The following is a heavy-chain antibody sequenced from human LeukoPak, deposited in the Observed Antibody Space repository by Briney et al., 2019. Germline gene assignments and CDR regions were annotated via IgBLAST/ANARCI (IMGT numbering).Heavy chain of an antibody. CDR1: GFTFSSYA. V-gene: IGHV3-30-3*01. D-gene: IGHD6-13*01. CDR3: AKDLPGEGIAAAGSITGTTGDWFDP. J-gene: IGHJ5*02. CDR2: ISYDGSNK. Sequence: PGGSLRLSCAASGFTFSSYAMHWVRQAPGKGLEWVAVISYDGSNKYYADSVKGRFTISRDNSKNTVYLQMNSLRAEDTAVYYCAKDLPGEGIAAAGSITGTTGDWFDPWGQGTLVTVSS.